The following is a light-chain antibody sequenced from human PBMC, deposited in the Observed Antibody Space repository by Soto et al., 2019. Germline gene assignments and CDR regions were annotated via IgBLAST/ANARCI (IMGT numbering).Light chain of an antibody. CDR1: QSLLHSNGYNY. CDR3: MQALQTPRT. V-gene: IGKV2-28*01. J-gene: IGKJ4*01. Sequence: DIVMTQSPLSLPVTPGEPASISCRSSQSLLHSNGYNYLDWYLQKPGQSPQLLIYLGSNRASGVPDRFSGSGSGTDFTLKISRVEAEDVGVYYCMQALQTPRTLGGGTKVEIK. CDR2: LGS.